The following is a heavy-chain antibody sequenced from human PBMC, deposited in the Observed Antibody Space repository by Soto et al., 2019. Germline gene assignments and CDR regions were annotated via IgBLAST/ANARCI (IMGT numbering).Heavy chain of an antibody. CDR1: GGTFSSYA. J-gene: IGHJ2*01. Sequence: QVQLVQSGAEEKKPGSSVKVSCKASGGTFSSYAISWVRQAPGQGLESMRGIIPIFGTTNYAQKFQGRVTITADESTSTAYMELSSLRSEDTAMYYCARVVTVVKSFHYWYFDLWGRGTLVTVSS. V-gene: IGHV1-69*12. CDR3: ARVVTVVKSFHYWYFDL. CDR2: IIPIFGTT. D-gene: IGHD2-15*01.